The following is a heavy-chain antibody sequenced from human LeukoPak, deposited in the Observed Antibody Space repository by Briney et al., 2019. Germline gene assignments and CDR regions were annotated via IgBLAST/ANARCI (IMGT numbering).Heavy chain of an antibody. CDR3: ARHGSIATGAFTY. CDR1: GGSIGRSSYY. CDR2: IYSGGGT. J-gene: IGHJ4*02. V-gene: IGHV4-39*01. Sequence: SETLSLTCSVSGGSIGRSSYYWGWTRQPPGKGLEWIGSIYSGGGTYYNPSLKSRVTISVDTSRNQFSLKLGSVTAADTAVYYCARHGSIATGAFTYWGQGTLVTVSS. D-gene: IGHD6-13*01.